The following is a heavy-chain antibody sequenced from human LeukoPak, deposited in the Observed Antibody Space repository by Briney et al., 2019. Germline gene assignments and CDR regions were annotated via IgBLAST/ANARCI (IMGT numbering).Heavy chain of an antibody. J-gene: IGHJ3*02. D-gene: IGHD3-3*01. V-gene: IGHV3-21*01. Sequence: PGGSLRLSCAASGFTFSSYSMNWVRQAPGKGLEWVSSISSSSSYIYYADSVKGRFTISRDNAKNSLYLQMNSLRAEDTAVYYCARDDQADPDFWSGYSHDAFDIWGQGTMVTVSS. CDR2: ISSSSSYI. CDR1: GFTFSSYS. CDR3: ARDDQADPDFWSGYSHDAFDI.